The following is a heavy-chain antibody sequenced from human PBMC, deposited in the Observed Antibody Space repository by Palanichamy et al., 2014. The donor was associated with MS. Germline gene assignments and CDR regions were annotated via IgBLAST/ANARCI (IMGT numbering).Heavy chain of an antibody. CDR1: GFTFSTYA. J-gene: IGHJ5*02. V-gene: IGHV3-21*05. CDR3: ARDVADPPLQRFNFDP. Sequence: EVQLMESGGGLVKPGGSLRLSCAASGFTFSTYAMNWVRQAPGKGLQWVAYISGSSSFIAYADSVKGRFTISRDDANNLVFLQMNSLRDEDTAVYYCARDVADPPLQRFNFDPWGQGTLVSVSS. CDR2: ISGSSSFI. D-gene: IGHD3-16*01.